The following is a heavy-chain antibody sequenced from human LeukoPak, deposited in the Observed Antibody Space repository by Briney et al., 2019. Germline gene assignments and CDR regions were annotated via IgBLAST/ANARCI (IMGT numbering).Heavy chain of an antibody. V-gene: IGHV3-23*01. J-gene: IGHJ4*02. CDR1: GFTFSSYG. CDR3: AKGHDYYGSGSYIDY. CDR2: ISGSGGST. Sequence: GGTLRLSCAASGFTFSSYGMSWVRQAPGKGLEWVSAISGSGGSTYYADSVKGRFTISRDNSKNTLYLQMNSLRAEDTAVYYCAKGHDYYGSGSYIDYWGQGTLVTVSS. D-gene: IGHD3-10*01.